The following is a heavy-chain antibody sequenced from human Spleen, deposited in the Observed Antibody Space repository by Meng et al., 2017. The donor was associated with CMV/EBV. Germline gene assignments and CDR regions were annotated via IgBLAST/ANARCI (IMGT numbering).Heavy chain of an antibody. V-gene: IGHV1-69*05. J-gene: IGHJ6*02. D-gene: IGHD5-12*01. Sequence: SVKVSCKASGYTFTSYYMHWVRQAPGQGLEWMGGIIPIFGTANYAQKFQGRVTITTDESTSTAYMELSSLRSEDTAVYYCARSLTGEWLLYYGMDVWGQGTTVTVSS. CDR3: ARSLTGEWLLYYGMDV. CDR2: IIPIFGTA. CDR1: GYTFTSYY.